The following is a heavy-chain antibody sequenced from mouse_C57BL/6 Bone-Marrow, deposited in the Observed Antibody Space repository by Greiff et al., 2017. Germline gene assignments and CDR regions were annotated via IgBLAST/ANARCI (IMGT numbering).Heavy chain of an antibody. CDR2: IDPSDSYP. J-gene: IGHJ1*03. V-gene: IGHV1-59*01. CDR1: GYTFTSYW. CDR3: ARLRITAAYCYCDV. Sequence: QVQLQQPGAELVRPGTSVKLSCKASGYTFTSYWMHWVKQRPGQGLEWIGVIDPSDSYPNYNQKFKGKATLTVDTSSSTAYMQLSILPSEDSAVYYCARLRITAAYCYCDVWCTGTTVTVSS. D-gene: IGHD2-4*01.